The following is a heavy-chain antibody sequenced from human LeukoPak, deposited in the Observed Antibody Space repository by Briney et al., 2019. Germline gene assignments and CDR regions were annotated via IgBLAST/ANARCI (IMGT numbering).Heavy chain of an antibody. V-gene: IGHV1-24*01. CDR3: ATSGRRAGAYYFDY. Sequence: ASVKVSCKVSGYTLTELSMHWVRQAPGKGLEWMGGFDPEDGETIYAQKFQGRVTMTEDTSTDTAYMELSSLRSEDTAVYYCATSGRRAGAYYFDYWDLGTLVTVSS. CDR2: FDPEDGET. CDR1: GYTLTELS. J-gene: IGHJ4*02. D-gene: IGHD1-26*01.